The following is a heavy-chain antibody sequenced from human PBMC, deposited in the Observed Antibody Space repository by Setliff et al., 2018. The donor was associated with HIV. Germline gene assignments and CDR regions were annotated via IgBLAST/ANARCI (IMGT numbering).Heavy chain of an antibody. Sequence: ASVKVSCKTFGYSFTAYQMHWLRQAPGQGLEWMGRINRDNGGIDYAQKFQGRVTVTRDTSINAAYMELRGLRSDDTAVYYCARDVGYTDAFDIWGQGTMVTVSS. CDR2: INRDNGGI. V-gene: IGHV1-2*06. D-gene: IGHD6-25*01. J-gene: IGHJ3*02. CDR1: GYSFTAYQ. CDR3: ARDVGYTDAFDI.